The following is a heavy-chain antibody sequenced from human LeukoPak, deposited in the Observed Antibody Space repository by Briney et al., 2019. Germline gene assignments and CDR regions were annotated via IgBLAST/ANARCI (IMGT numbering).Heavy chain of an antibody. CDR1: GFTFSSYG. Sequence: GGSLRLSCAASGFTFSSYGMPWVRQAPGKGLEWVAFIRYDGSNKYYADSVKGRFTISRDNSKNTLYLQMNSLRAEDTAVYYCAKEHSSSYGVDYWGQGTLVTVSS. D-gene: IGHD6-6*01. CDR2: IRYDGSNK. J-gene: IGHJ4*02. CDR3: AKEHSSSYGVDY. V-gene: IGHV3-30*02.